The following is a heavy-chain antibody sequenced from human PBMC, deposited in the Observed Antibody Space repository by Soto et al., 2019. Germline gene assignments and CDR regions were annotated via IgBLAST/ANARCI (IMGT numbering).Heavy chain of an antibody. V-gene: IGHV3-21*01. CDR1: GFTFSSNS. CDR2: TSSSSSYI. CDR3: ARDQPGYSYGYGLGY. D-gene: IGHD5-18*01. Sequence: EVQLVESGGGLVKPGGSLRLSCAASGFTFSSNSMNWVRQAPGKGLEWVSSTSSSSSYIYYADSVKGRFTISRDNAKNSLYLQMNSLRAEDTAVYYCARDQPGYSYGYGLGYWGQGTLVTVSS. J-gene: IGHJ4*02.